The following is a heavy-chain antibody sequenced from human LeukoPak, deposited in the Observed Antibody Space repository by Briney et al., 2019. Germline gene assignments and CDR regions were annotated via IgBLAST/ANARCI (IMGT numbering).Heavy chain of an antibody. CDR3: ARDRAFPNDVFDI. CDR1: GFTFSNYA. Sequence: GGSLRLSCAVSGFTFSNYAMSWVRQAPGKGLEWVSAIHGTDGRTWYPDSVKGRCTISRDNSRNTLYLQLNSMRAEDTAVYYCARDRAFPNDVFDIWGQGTMVSVSS. D-gene: IGHD2/OR15-2a*01. J-gene: IGHJ3*02. CDR2: IHGTDGRT. V-gene: IGHV3-23*01.